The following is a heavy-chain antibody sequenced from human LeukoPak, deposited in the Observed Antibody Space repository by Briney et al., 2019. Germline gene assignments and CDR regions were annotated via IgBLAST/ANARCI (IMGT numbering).Heavy chain of an antibody. CDR3: AREPHFEKSAFNI. CDR1: GGSISTSY. V-gene: IGHV4-4*07. J-gene: IGHJ3*02. CDR2: IYASGST. Sequence: SETLSLTCTVSGGSISTSYWSWIRQPAGKGLEWIGRIYASGSTNYNPSLKSRVTMSVDTSKKQFSLKLRSVTAADTAVCYCAREPHFEKSAFNIWGQGTMVTVSS. D-gene: IGHD1-14*01.